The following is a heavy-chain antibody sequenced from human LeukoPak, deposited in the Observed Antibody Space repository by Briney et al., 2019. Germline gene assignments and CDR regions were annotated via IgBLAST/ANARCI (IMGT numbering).Heavy chain of an antibody. CDR1: GYTFYSYG. D-gene: IGHD6-19*01. CDR3: ATVSSVNDEKSSGWSLVFDY. CDR2: ISGDNGNT. V-gene: IGHV1-18*01. J-gene: IGHJ4*02. Sequence: ASVKVSCKASGYTFYSYGINWVRQAPGQGLEWMGWISGDNGNTNYAQKLQERVTMTEDTSTDTAYMELSSLRSEDTAVYYCATVSSVNDEKSSGWSLVFDYWGQGTLVTVSS.